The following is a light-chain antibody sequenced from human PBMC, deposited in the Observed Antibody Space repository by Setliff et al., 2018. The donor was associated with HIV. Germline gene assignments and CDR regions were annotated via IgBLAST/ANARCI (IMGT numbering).Light chain of an antibody. CDR2: STN. J-gene: IGLJ1*01. V-gene: IGLV8-61*01. CDR1: SGSVSTSNY. CDR3: LLYLSSGIYV. Sequence: QTVVTQEPAFSVSPGGTVTLTCGLTSGSVSTSNYPSWYQQTPGQAPRTLIYSTNTRSSGVPDRFSGSIVGNKAALTIAGAQADDESDYFCLLYLSSGIYVFGTGTKV.